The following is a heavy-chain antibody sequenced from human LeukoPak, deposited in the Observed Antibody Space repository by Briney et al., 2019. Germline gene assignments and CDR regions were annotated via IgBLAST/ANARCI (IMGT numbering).Heavy chain of an antibody. CDR2: ISSSSYT. Sequence: GGSLRLSCAASGFTFSDYYMSWIRQAPGKGLEWVSYISSSSYTNYADSVKGRFTISRDNAKNSLYLQMNSLRAEDTAVYYCARDPTNTSGYYAYFDYWGQGTLVTVSS. J-gene: IGHJ4*02. CDR1: GFTFSDYY. D-gene: IGHD5-12*01. CDR3: ARDPTNTSGYYAYFDY. V-gene: IGHV3-11*05.